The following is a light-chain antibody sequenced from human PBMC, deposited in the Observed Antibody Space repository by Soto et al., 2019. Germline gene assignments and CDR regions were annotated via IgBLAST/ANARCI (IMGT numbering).Light chain of an antibody. CDR2: GAS. CDR3: QQYNNWPPVT. Sequence: DIVLTQSPGTLSLSPGERAALSCRASQSVSSSYLAWYQQKPGQAPRLLIYGASNRATGIPARFSGSGSGTEFTLTISSLQSEDFAVYYCQQYNNWPPVTFGQGTKVDIK. J-gene: IGKJ1*01. V-gene: IGKV3D-15*01. CDR1: QSVSSSY.